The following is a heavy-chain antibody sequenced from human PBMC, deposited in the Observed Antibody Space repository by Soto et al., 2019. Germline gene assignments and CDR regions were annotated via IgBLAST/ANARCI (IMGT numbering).Heavy chain of an antibody. D-gene: IGHD4-17*01. CDR3: AREDGDYVLSPLFDP. Sequence: QVQLVESGGGVVQPGRSLRLSCAASGFTFSSYAMHWVRQAPGKGLEWVAVISYDGSNKYYADSVKGRFTISRDNSKTTLYLQMNSLRAEDTAVYYCAREDGDYVLSPLFDPWGQGTLVTVSS. J-gene: IGHJ5*02. CDR2: ISYDGSNK. CDR1: GFTFSSYA. V-gene: IGHV3-30-3*01.